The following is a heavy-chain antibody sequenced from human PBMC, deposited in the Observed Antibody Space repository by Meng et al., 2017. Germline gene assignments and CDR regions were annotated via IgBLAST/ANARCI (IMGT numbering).Heavy chain of an antibody. V-gene: IGHV4-4*02. D-gene: IGHD2-15*01. CDR2: IYHSGST. J-gene: IGHJ4*02. CDR1: GGSISSSNW. Sequence: QGPLQGAGRGLVKPSGTLSLTCAVSGGSISSSNWWSWVRQPPGKGLEWIGEIYHSGSTNYNPSLKSRVTISVDKSKNQFSLKLSSVTAADTAVYYCARWSIYCSGGSCYSFDYWGQGTLVTSPQ. CDR3: ARWSIYCSGGSCYSFDY.